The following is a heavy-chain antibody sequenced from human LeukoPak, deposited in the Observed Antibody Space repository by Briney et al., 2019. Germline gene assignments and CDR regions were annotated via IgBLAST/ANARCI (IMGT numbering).Heavy chain of an antibody. D-gene: IGHD3-3*01. CDR3: AKDHRHTVFGVVIELDAFDI. V-gene: IGHV3-23*01. J-gene: IGHJ3*02. Sequence: GGSLRLSCAASGFTFSSCWMHWVRQAPGEGLEWVSSVSGSGDNTYYADSVKGRFTISRDNSKNTLYLQMNSLRADDTAVYYCAKDHRHTVFGVVIELDAFDIWGQGTMVTVSS. CDR1: GFTFSSCW. CDR2: VSGSGDNT.